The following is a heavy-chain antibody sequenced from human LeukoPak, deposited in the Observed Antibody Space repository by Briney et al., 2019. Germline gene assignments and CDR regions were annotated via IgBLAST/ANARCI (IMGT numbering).Heavy chain of an antibody. D-gene: IGHD3-22*01. V-gene: IGHV4-34*01. Sequence: PSETLSLTCAVYGGSFSGYYWSWIRQPPGKGLEWIGEINHSGSTNYNPSLKSRVTISVDTSKNQFSLKLSSVTAADTAVYYCARGPDYYDSSGYYSDYWGQGTLVTVSS. J-gene: IGHJ4*02. CDR3: ARGPDYYDSSGYYSDY. CDR1: GGSFSGYY. CDR2: INHSGST.